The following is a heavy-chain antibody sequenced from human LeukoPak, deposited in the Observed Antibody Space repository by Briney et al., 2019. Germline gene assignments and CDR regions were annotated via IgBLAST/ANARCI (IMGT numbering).Heavy chain of an antibody. D-gene: IGHD2-2*01. CDR3: AKAERRCSSTSCYLDYYYGMDV. Sequence: PGGPLRLSCAASGFTFSSYGMHWVRQAPGKGLEWVAVISYDGSNKYYADSVKGRFTISRDNSKNTLYLQMNSLRAEDTAVYYCAKAERRCSSTSCYLDYYYGMDVWGQGTTVTVSS. CDR1: GFTFSSYG. J-gene: IGHJ6*02. CDR2: ISYDGSNK. V-gene: IGHV3-30*18.